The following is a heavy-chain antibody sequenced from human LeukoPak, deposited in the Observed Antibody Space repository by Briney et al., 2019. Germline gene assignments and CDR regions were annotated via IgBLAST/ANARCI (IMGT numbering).Heavy chain of an antibody. CDR3: ARHATDSSSWYMFDY. Sequence: GGSLRLSCAASGFTFSSYGMSWVRQAPGKGLEWVANIKQDGSEKYYVDSVKGRFTISRDNAKNSLYLQMNSLRAEDTAVYYCARHATDSSSWYMFDYWGQGTLVTVSS. V-gene: IGHV3-7*01. CDR2: IKQDGSEK. CDR1: GFTFSSYG. D-gene: IGHD6-13*01. J-gene: IGHJ4*02.